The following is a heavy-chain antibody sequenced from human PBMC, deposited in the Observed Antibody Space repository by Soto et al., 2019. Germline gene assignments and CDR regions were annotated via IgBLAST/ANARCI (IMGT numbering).Heavy chain of an antibody. Sequence: QVQLVQSGAEVKKPGSSVKVSCKASGGTFSSYAISWVRQAPGQGLEWMGGIIPIFGTANYAQKFQGRVTITADESTSTAYMELSCLRYVDTAVYYCARDRRTGTTRGRFCYFDYWGQGTLVTVSS. CDR1: GGTFSSYA. V-gene: IGHV1-69*01. CDR3: ARDRRTGTTRGRFCYFDY. CDR2: IIPIFGTA. D-gene: IGHD1-7*01. J-gene: IGHJ4*02.